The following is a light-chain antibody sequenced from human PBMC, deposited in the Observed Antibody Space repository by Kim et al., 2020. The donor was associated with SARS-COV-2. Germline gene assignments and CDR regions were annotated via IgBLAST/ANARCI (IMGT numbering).Light chain of an antibody. CDR2: GAS. V-gene: IGKV3-20*01. CDR3: QQYGRSPPYS. J-gene: IGKJ2*01. CDR1: QSVSTSS. Sequence: SPGQKVTLSCRASQSVSTSSLAWYQQKPGQAPRLLIYGASTRAADIPDRFSGSGYGTDFTLTISRLEPEDFAVYYCQQYGRSPPYSFGQGTKLEI.